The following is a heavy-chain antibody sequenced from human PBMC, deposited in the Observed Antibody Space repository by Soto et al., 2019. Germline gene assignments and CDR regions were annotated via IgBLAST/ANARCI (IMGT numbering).Heavy chain of an antibody. D-gene: IGHD2-15*01. CDR1: GFTFSTYA. J-gene: IGHJ6*02. Sequence: PGGSLRLSCAASGFTFSTYAMHWVRQAPGKGLEWVALISYDGINTYYADSVEGRFTISRDNSENMLYLQMSSLRAEDTAVYYCARTLDIKYGMDVWGQGTTVTVSS. V-gene: IGHV3-30-3*01. CDR3: ARTLDIKYGMDV. CDR2: ISYDGINT.